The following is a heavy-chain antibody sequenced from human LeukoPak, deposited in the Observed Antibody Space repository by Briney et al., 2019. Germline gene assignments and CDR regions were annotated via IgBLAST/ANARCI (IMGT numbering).Heavy chain of an antibody. D-gene: IGHD3-22*01. Sequence: GRSLRLSCAASGFTFSSYAMHWVRQAPGKGLEWVAVISYDGSNKYYADSVKGRFTISRDNSKNTLYLQMNSLRAEDTAVYYCARDPTMIVSLVDYWGQGTLVTVS. V-gene: IGHV3-30-3*01. J-gene: IGHJ4*02. CDR2: ISYDGSNK. CDR1: GFTFSSYA. CDR3: ARDPTMIVSLVDY.